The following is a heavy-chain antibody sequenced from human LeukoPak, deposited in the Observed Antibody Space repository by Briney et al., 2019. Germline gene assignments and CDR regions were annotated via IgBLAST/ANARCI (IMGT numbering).Heavy chain of an antibody. Sequence: GESLKISCAASRFTFSNYSMNWVRQVPGKGLQWVSSISTRSKYKFYADSVQGRFTISRDNAKNSLFLQMNSLRAEDTAIYYCARGVLNDYGDYEGDYWGQGTLVTVSS. CDR1: RFTFSNYS. CDR2: ISTRSKYK. CDR3: ARGVLNDYGDYEGDY. D-gene: IGHD4/OR15-4a*01. V-gene: IGHV3-21*06. J-gene: IGHJ4*02.